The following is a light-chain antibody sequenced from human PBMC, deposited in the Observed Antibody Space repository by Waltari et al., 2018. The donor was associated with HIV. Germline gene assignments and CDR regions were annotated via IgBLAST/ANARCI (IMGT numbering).Light chain of an antibody. J-gene: IGLJ1*01. V-gene: IGLV2-8*01. Sequence: QSALPQPPSASGSPGQSVTISSTRTRSDARGSNYVSWYQQHPGKAPKLMIYEVSKRPSGVPDRFSGSKSGNTASLTVSGLQPEDEADYYCSSYAGSNNFVFGTGTKVTVL. CDR3: SSYAGSNNFV. CDR1: RSDARGSNY. CDR2: EVS.